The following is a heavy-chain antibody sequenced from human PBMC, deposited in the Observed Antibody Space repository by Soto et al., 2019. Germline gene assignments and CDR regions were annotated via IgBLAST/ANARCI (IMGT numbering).Heavy chain of an antibody. CDR2: MQPSTGRT. CDR1: GSSCTSLG. V-gene: IGHV1-8*01. CDR3: ARGVSAGVDY. D-gene: IGHD1-26*01. J-gene: IGHJ4*02. Sequence: ASGKVSGKASGSSCTSLGINWLRQTAGQVLEWMGWMQPSTGRTGYAQKFQGRVTMTRDTSINTAYMELTTLTSDDTAFYYCARGVSAGVDYWGQGTLVTVSS.